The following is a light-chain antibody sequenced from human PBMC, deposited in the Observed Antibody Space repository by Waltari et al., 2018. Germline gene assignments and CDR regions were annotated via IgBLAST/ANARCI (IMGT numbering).Light chain of an antibody. J-gene: IGKJ4*01. CDR2: WSS. V-gene: IGKV4-1*01. CDR3: QQYYNAPVT. CDR1: QSVLNTSTNKNY. Sequence: DIVMIQSPESLAVSLSERASINCKSSQSVLNTSTNKNYLAWYQHRPGQPPKLLFYWSSTRESGVPDRFSSSGSGTDFTLTISSLQAEDVAVYYCQQYYNAPVTFGGGTKMEI.